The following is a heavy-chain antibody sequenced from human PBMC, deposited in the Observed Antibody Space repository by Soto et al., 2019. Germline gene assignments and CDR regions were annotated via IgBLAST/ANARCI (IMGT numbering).Heavy chain of an antibody. D-gene: IGHD4-17*01. Sequence: EVQVVESGGHLIQPGGSLRLSCAAPGFTFSYYWMHWVRQAPGKGLVWVSNINGDGSRTNYADSVKGRFTISRDNAEHTLYLQMNSLRIDDTAVYYCSRASNGALDFWGHGILVTVS. CDR1: GFTFSYYW. CDR3: SRASNGALDF. J-gene: IGHJ4*01. V-gene: IGHV3-74*01. CDR2: INGDGSRT.